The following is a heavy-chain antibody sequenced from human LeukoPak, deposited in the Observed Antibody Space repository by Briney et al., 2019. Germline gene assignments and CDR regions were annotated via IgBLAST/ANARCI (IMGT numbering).Heavy chain of an antibody. J-gene: IGHJ4*02. CDR1: GYTFTSYY. V-gene: IGHV1-46*01. CDR2: INPSGGST. D-gene: IGHD4-23*01. Sequence: GASVKVSCKASGYTFTSYYMHWVRQAPGQGLEWMGIINPSGGSTSYAQKFQGRVTMTRDTSTSTVYMGLSSLRSEDTAVYYCARVPPTRGGNSVESFDYWGQGTLVTVSS. CDR3: ARVPPTRGGNSVESFDY.